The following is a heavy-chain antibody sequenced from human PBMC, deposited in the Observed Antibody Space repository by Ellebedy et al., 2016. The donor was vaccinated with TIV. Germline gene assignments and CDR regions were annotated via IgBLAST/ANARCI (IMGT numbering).Heavy chain of an antibody. CDR3: GRGNMKVVETWFDP. CDR2: IFYSGDT. CDR1: GASISRSSHY. V-gene: IGHV4-39*02. Sequence: SETLSLTCIVSGASISRSSHYWGRIRQPPGKGLVYIGSIFYSGDTYYNPSLKSRVSISVYTSKNHFSLELTSVTAADTAGYYCGRGNMKVVETWFDPWGQGTLVTVSS. J-gene: IGHJ5*02. D-gene: IGHD3-22*01.